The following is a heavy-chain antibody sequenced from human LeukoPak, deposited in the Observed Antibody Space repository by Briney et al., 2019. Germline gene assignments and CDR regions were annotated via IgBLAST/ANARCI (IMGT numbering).Heavy chain of an antibody. CDR2: ISGYNRNT. Sequence: GASVKVSCKASGYTFGNYGISWVRQAPGQGLEWMGWISGYNRNTKYAQRLQGRVIMTTDTSTSTVYMELRSLRSDDTAIYYCARDGLRSEWSYFDYWGQGTLVTVSS. CDR3: ARDGLRSEWSYFDY. V-gene: IGHV1-18*01. D-gene: IGHD3-3*01. J-gene: IGHJ4*02. CDR1: GYTFGNYG.